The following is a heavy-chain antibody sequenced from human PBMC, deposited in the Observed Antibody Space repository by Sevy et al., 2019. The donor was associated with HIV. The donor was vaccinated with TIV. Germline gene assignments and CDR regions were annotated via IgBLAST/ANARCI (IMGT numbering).Heavy chain of an antibody. J-gene: IGHJ6*02. CDR3: AREGDCIGIDCYDDWRLPSYYYYPMDV. D-gene: IGHD2-2*01. Sequence: GGSLRLSCAASGFDFGTYSMNWVRQTPGKGLEWVSSISSKNDYIFYADSVKGRFTISKDNAKNSLYLQMNSLRVEDTAVYYCAREGDCIGIDCYDDWRLPSYYYYPMDVWGQGTTVTVSS. V-gene: IGHV3-21*01. CDR1: GFDFGTYS. CDR2: ISSKNDYI.